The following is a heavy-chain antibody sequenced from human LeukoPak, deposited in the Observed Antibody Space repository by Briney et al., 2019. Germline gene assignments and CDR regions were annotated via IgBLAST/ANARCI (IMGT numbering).Heavy chain of an antibody. J-gene: IGHJ5*02. CDR1: GYTLTELS. Sequence: ASVKVSCKVSGYTLTELSMHWVRQAPGKGLEWMGGFDPEDGETIYAQKFQGRVTMTEDTSADTAYMELSSLRSEDTAVYYCATTYYYDSGSYVGEVWFDPWGQGTLVTVSS. CDR2: FDPEDGET. D-gene: IGHD3-10*01. CDR3: ATTYYYDSGSYVGEVWFDP. V-gene: IGHV1-24*01.